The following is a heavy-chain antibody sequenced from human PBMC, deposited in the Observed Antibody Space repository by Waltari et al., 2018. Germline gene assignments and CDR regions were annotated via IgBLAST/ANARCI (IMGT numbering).Heavy chain of an antibody. Sequence: QVQLVQSGAEVKKPGASVKVSCKASGYTFTSYDINWVRQATGQGLEWMGWMNPNRGNTGYAKKFQGRVTMTRNTSISTAYMELSSLGSEDTAVYYCAGGGRAIVSGWYFDYWGQGTLVTVSS. D-gene: IGHD3-22*01. CDR1: GYTFTSYD. J-gene: IGHJ4*02. V-gene: IGHV1-8*01. CDR2: MNPNRGNT. CDR3: AGGGRAIVSGWYFDY.